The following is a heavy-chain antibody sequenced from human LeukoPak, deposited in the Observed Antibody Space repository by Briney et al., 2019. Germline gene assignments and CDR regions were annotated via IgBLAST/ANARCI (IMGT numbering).Heavy chain of an antibody. D-gene: IGHD1-1*01. V-gene: IGHV3-33*01. CDR1: GFTLSSYG. Sequence: GGSLRLSCAASGFTLSSYGMHWVRQAPGKGLEWVAVVWYDGSNKYYADSVKGRFTISRDNSKNTLYLQMNSLRAEDTAVYYCARESGTTVAFDIWGQGTMVTVSS. CDR3: ARESGTTVAFDI. J-gene: IGHJ3*02. CDR2: VWYDGSNK.